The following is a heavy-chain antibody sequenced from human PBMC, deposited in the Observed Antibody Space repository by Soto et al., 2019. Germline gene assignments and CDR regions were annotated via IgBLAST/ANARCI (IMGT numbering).Heavy chain of an antibody. Sequence: GGSLRLSCAASGFTFSSYATSWVRQAPGRGLEWVSAISGNGAETSYADSVRGRFTISRDNSKDTLFLHMNSLRADDTAVYYCVKERRGSRWFLPNYWGLGVLVTGSS. CDR2: ISGNGAET. D-gene: IGHD6-19*01. CDR3: VKERRGSRWFLPNY. CDR1: GFTFSSYA. V-gene: IGHV3-23*01. J-gene: IGHJ4*02.